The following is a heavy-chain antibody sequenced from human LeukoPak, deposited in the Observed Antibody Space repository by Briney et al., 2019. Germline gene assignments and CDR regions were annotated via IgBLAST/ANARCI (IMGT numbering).Heavy chain of an antibody. V-gene: IGHV3-7*01. D-gene: IGHD3-10*01. Sequence: GGSLRLSCAASGFTFSSYWMSWVRQAPGKGLEWVANINQDGSEKYYVDSVKGRFTISRDNAKNSLYLQMNSLRAEDTAVYYCATEAYDSGPWDYFYYMDVWGKGTTVTVSS. CDR3: ATEAYDSGPWDYFYYMDV. CDR1: GFTFSSYW. J-gene: IGHJ6*03. CDR2: INQDGSEK.